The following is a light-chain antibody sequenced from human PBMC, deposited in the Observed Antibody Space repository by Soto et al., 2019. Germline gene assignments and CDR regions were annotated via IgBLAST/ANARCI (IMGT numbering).Light chain of an antibody. CDR1: SSDVGGYNY. V-gene: IGLV2-14*01. CDR2: EVS. CDR3: QAYDYSLSGSV. J-gene: IGLJ3*02. Sequence: QSALTQPASVSGSPGQSITISCTGTSSDVGGYNYVSWYQQHPGKAPKLMIYEVSHRPSGVSNRFSGSKSGNTASLTISGLQAEDEADYYCQAYDYSLSGSVFGGGTKLTVL.